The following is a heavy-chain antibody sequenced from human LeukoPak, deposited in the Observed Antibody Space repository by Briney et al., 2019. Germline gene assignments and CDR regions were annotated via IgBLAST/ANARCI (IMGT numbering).Heavy chain of an antibody. V-gene: IGHV3-30*02. D-gene: IGHD3-3*01. J-gene: IGHJ6*03. CDR1: GFTFSSYG. Sequence: YPGGSLRLSCAASGFTFSSYGMHWVRQAPGKGLEWVAFIRYDGSNKYYADSVKGRFTISRDNSKNTLYLQMNSLRAEDTAVYYCASDEWSGYSPGYIDVWGKGTTVTVSS. CDR2: IRYDGSNK. CDR3: ASDEWSGYSPGYIDV.